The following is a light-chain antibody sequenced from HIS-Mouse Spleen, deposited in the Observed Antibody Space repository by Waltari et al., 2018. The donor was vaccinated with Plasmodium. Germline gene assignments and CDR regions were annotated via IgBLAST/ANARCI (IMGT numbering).Light chain of an antibody. J-gene: IGLJ3*02. CDR2: EGS. Sequence: QSALTQPASVAGSPGQSITISCTGTSSAVASSHLVSWYQQHPGKAPKLMIYEGSKRPSGVSNRFSGSKSGNTASLTISGLQAEDEADYYCCSYAGSSTWVFGGGTKLTVL. CDR3: CSYAGSSTWV. CDR1: SSAVASSHL. V-gene: IGLV2-23*01.